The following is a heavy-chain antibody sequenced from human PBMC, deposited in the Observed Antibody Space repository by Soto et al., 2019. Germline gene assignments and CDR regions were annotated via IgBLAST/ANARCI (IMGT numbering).Heavy chain of an antibody. J-gene: IGHJ3*02. Sequence: QVQLQESGPGLVKPSQTLSLTCTVSGGSISSGGYYWSWIRQHPGKGLEWIGYIYYSGSTYYNPSLKSRVTISVDTSKNQFSLKLSSVTAADTAVYYCARDSLLRGTLTNAFDIWGQGTMVTVSS. V-gene: IGHV4-31*03. CDR2: IYYSGST. CDR1: GGSISSGGYY. D-gene: IGHD1-1*01. CDR3: ARDSLLRGTLTNAFDI.